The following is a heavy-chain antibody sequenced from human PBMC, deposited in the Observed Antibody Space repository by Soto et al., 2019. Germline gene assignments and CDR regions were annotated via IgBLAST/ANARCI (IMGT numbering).Heavy chain of an antibody. CDR1: GDSVSSNSAA. J-gene: IGHJ6*01. CDR3: ARDPAVSYDFCSGYYHYYYGIAV. D-gene: IGHD3-3*01. V-gene: IGHV6-1*01. Sequence: RTLSLTCAISGDSVSSNSAAWNWIRQSPSRGLEWLGRTYYRSKWYNDYAVSVKSRITINPDTYKNQFTLQLNSVTPEDTAVYYCARDPAVSYDFCSGYYHYYYGIAVCG. CDR2: TYYRSKWYN.